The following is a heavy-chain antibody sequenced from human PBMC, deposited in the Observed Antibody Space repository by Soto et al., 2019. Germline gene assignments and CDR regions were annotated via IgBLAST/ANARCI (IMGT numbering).Heavy chain of an antibody. D-gene: IGHD6-19*01. V-gene: IGHV4-31*03. J-gene: IGHJ4*02. CDR3: ARVQWLVDFPHYYFDY. CDR1: GGSISSGGYY. Sequence: SETLSLTCTVSGGSISSGGYYWSWIRQHPGKGLEWIGYIYYSGSTYYNPSLKSRVTISVDTSKNQFSLKLSSVTAADTAVYYCARVQWLVDFPHYYFDYWGQGTLVTVYS. CDR2: IYYSGST.